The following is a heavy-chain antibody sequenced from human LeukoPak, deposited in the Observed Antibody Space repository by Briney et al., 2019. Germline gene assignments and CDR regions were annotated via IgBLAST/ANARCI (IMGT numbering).Heavy chain of an antibody. D-gene: IGHD6-6*01. J-gene: IGHJ3*02. Sequence: SVKVSCKASGGTFSSYAISWVRQAPGQGLEWMGRIIPIFGTANYAQKFQGRVTITTDESTSTAYMELSSLRSEDTAVYYCARVGQLVADAFDIWGQGPMVTVSS. CDR2: IIPIFGTA. CDR1: GGTFSSYA. V-gene: IGHV1-69*05. CDR3: ARVGQLVADAFDI.